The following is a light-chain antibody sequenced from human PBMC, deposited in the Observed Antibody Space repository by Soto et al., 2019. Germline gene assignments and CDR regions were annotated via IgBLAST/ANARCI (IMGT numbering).Light chain of an antibody. Sequence: IQLTQSPSSLSASVGDIVTVTCLASQGIGTYLVWYQQKSGKAPTVLIYASSTLQTGVPSRFSGSGSGTDFYLTISRLHTEDVATYYCQQVDSYTRTFGQGTKVDIK. CDR2: ASS. J-gene: IGKJ1*01. CDR1: QGIGTY. CDR3: QQVDSYTRT. V-gene: IGKV1-9*01.